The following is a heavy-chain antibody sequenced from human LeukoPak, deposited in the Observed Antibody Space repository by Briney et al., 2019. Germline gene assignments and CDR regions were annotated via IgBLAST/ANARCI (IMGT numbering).Heavy chain of an antibody. CDR1: GFTFSSYT. CDR3: ARALTTLTYEGY. CDR2: ISGSNSYI. V-gene: IGHV3-21*01. D-gene: IGHD1-1*01. Sequence: GGSLRLSCAASGFTFSSYTMHWIRQGPGKGLEWVSSISGSNSYIFYADSVKGRFTVSRGNAKDSLYLQMNSLRAEDTAVYYCARALTTLTYEGYWGQGTLVTVSS. J-gene: IGHJ4*02.